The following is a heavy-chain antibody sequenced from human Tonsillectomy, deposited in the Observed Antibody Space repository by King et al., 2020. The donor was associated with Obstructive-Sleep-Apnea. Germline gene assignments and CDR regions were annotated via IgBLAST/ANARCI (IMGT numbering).Heavy chain of an antibody. D-gene: IGHD5-18*01. V-gene: IGHV3-33*06. CDR3: AKDVTEDTPPYYFDY. J-gene: IGHJ4*02. Sequence: SKGLELVAVIVYDGSNKYYAESVKGRFTISRDNSNNTLYRQMNRLRSEDTAVYYCAKDVTEDTPPYYFDYWGQGTLVTV. CDR2: IVYDGSNK.